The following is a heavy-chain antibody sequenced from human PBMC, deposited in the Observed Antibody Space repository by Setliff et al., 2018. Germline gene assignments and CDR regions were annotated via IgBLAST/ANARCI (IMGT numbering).Heavy chain of an antibody. CDR2: FHTGGAT. D-gene: IGHD3-10*01. V-gene: IGHV4-61*09. J-gene: IGHJ4*02. CDR1: GGSISSGSYY. CDR3: ARESATIGEFPLYYFDK. Sequence: SETLSLTCTVSGGSISSGSYYWSWIRQPAGKGLEWIGHFHTGGATDYNLSLKSRVTISLDSSKNQFSLRLSSVTAADAAVYFCARESATIGEFPLYYFDKWGQGIPGTSPQ.